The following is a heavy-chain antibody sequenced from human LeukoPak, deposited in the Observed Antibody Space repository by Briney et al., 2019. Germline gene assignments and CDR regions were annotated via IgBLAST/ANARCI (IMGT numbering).Heavy chain of an antibody. CDR1: GGSISSYY. D-gene: IGHD5-12*01. J-gene: IGHJ5*02. CDR3: ARDSVATNRGLGWFGP. Sequence: SETLSLTCTVSGGSISSYYWSWIRQPAGKGLEWIGRFYTSGSTNFNPSLKRRVTMSVETSKNQFPLKLSSGTAADTAVYYCARDSVATNRGLGWFGPGGQGTLVTVSS. V-gene: IGHV4-4*07. CDR2: FYTSGST.